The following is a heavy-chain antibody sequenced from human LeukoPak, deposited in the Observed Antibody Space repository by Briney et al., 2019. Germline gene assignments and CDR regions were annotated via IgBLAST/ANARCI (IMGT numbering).Heavy chain of an antibody. J-gene: IGHJ4*02. CDR1: GGSVSSGNYY. CDR3: ARHGARSTTVTFFDY. V-gene: IGHV4-61*01. D-gene: IGHD4-17*01. Sequence: PSETLSLTCTVSGGSVSSGNYYWSWIRQPPGEGLEWIGYIYFSGSTNYNPSLKSRVTISLVTSNNQFSLKLSSVTAADTAVYYCARHGARSTTVTFFDYWGQGTLVTVSS. CDR2: IYFSGST.